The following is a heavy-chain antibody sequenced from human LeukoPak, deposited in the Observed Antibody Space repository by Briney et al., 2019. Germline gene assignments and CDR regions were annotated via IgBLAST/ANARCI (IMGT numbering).Heavy chain of an antibody. CDR3: ARVRRGDLTWGSYSCDH. Sequence: SETLSLTCIVSGDSISSNHWSWIRQPPGKGLDWIGYISYSGSTSYNPSLKSRVTISVDTSKNQFSLKLSSVTAADTAVYYCARVRRGDLTWGSYSCDHWGQGTLVTVSS. CDR1: GDSISSNH. V-gene: IGHV4-59*01. D-gene: IGHD3-16*01. CDR2: ISYSGST. J-gene: IGHJ4*02.